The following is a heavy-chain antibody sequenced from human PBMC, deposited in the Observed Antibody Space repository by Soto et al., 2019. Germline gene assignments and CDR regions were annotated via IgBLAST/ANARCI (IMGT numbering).Heavy chain of an antibody. V-gene: IGHV4-34*01. CDR1: GGSFSGYY. CDR3: ARYYDILTGYYRALDY. Sequence: PSETLSLTCAVYGGSFSGYYWSWIRQPPGKGLEWIGEINHSGSTNYNPSLKSRVTISVDTSKNQFSLKLSSVTAADTAVYYCARYYDILTGYYRALDYWGQGTLVTVSS. J-gene: IGHJ4*02. D-gene: IGHD3-9*01. CDR2: INHSGST.